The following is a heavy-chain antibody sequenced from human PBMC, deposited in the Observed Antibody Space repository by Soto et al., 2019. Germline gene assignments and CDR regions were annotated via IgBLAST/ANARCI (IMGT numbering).Heavy chain of an antibody. CDR2: IYWDDDK. Sequence: PTLVNPTQTLTLTCTFPGFSLSTSGVGVGCIRQPPGKALEWLALIYWDDDKRYSPSLKSRLTITKDTSKNQVVLTMTNMDPVETAIYYCAHRRVAVAGSDWFDPWGQGTLGTVSS. CDR3: AHRRVAVAGSDWFDP. CDR1: GFSLSTSGVG. J-gene: IGHJ5*02. V-gene: IGHV2-5*02. D-gene: IGHD6-19*01.